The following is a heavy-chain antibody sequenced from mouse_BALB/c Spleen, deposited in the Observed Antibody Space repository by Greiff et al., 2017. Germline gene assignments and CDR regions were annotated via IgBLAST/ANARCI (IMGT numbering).Heavy chain of an antibody. CDR1: GYTFTSYY. V-gene: IGHV1S81*02. CDR3: TSFYRYDGDYYAMDY. J-gene: IGHJ4*01. Sequence: QVQLQQPGAELVKPGASVKLSCKASGYTFTSYYMYWVKQRPGQGLEWIGGINPSNGGTNFNEKFKSKATLTVDKSSSTAYMQLSSLTSEDSAVYYCTSFYRYDGDYYAMDYWGQGTSVTVSS. CDR2: INPSNGGT. D-gene: IGHD2-14*01.